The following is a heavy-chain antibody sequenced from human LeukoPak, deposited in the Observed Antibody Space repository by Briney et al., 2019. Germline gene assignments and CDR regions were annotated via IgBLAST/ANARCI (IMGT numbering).Heavy chain of an antibody. CDR1: GGSISSSSYY. D-gene: IGHD3-9*01. Sequence: PSETLSLTCTVSGGSISSSSYYWGWIRQPPGKGLEWIGSIYYSGSTYYNPSLKSRVTISVDTSKNQFSLKLSSVTAADTAVYYCARDPSLRYFDWLFDYWGQGTLVTVSS. J-gene: IGHJ4*02. V-gene: IGHV4-39*07. CDR2: IYYSGST. CDR3: ARDPSLRYFDWLFDY.